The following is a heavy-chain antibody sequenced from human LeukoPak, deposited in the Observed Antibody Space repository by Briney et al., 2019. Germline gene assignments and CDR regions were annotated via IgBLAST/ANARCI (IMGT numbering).Heavy chain of an antibody. D-gene: IGHD3-9*01. CDR3: ARGFGYYDVLAAF. CDR1: GGSMSDYY. V-gene: IGHV4-59*01. CDR2: IYYSGST. J-gene: IGHJ4*02. Sequence: PSETLSLTCAVSGGSMSDYYWSWIRQPPGKGLEWIGNIYYSGSTNYNPSLKSRVTISVDTSKNQFSLKVRSVTAADTAVYYCARGFGYYDVLAAFWGQGTLVTVSS.